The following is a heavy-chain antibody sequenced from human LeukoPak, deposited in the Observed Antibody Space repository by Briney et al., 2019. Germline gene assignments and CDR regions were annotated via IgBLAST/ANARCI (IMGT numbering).Heavy chain of an antibody. D-gene: IGHD3-3*01. V-gene: IGHV3-33*01. CDR2: IWYDGSNK. Sequence: PGGSLRLSCAASGFTFSSYGMHWVRQAPGKGLEWVAVIWYDGSNKYYADSVKGRFTISRDNSKNTPYLQMNSLRAEDTAVYYCARDLRFLESEDAFDIWGQGTMVTVSS. CDR3: ARDLRFLESEDAFDI. J-gene: IGHJ3*02. CDR1: GFTFSSYG.